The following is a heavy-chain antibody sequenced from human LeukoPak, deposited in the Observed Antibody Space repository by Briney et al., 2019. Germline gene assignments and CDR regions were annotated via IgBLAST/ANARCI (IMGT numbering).Heavy chain of an antibody. CDR2: IYYSGST. CDR3: ARAVKYYYDSSGYTNVDY. V-gene: IGHV4-59*06. J-gene: IGHJ4*02. Sequence: SETLSLTCTVSGGSISSYYWSWIRQHPGKGLEWIGYIYYSGSTYYNPSLKSRVTISVDTSKNQFSLKLSSVTAADTAVYYCARAVKYYYDSSGYTNVDYWGQGTLVTVSS. D-gene: IGHD3-22*01. CDR1: GGSISSYY.